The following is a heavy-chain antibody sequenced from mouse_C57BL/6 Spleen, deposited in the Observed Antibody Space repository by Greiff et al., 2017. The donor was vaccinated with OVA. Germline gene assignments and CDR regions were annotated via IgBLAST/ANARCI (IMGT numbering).Heavy chain of an antibody. CDR2: ILPGSGST. D-gene: IGHD2-4*01. J-gene: IGHJ3*01. CDR1: GYTFTGYW. CDR3: ARGEGYDYDGPWFAY. V-gene: IGHV1-9*01. Sequence: QVQLQQSGAELMKPGASVKLSCKATGYTFTGYWIEWVKQRPGHGLEWIGEILPGSGSTNYNEKFKGKATFTADTSSNTAYMQLSSLTTEDSAIYYGARGEGYDYDGPWFAYWGQGTLVTVSA.